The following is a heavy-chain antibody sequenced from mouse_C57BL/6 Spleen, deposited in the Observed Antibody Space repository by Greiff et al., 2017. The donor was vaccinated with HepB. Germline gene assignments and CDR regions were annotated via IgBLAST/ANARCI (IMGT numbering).Heavy chain of an antibody. CDR3: ASDYGGAYWYFDV. D-gene: IGHD2-4*01. Sequence: VQLQQSDAELVKPGASVKISCKVSGYTFTDHTIHWMKQRPEQGLEWIGYIYPRDGSTKYNEKFKGKATLTADKSSSTAYMQLNSLTSEDSAVYLCASDYGGAYWYFDVWGTGTTVTVSS. V-gene: IGHV1-78*01. J-gene: IGHJ1*03. CDR1: GYTFTDHT. CDR2: IYPRDGST.